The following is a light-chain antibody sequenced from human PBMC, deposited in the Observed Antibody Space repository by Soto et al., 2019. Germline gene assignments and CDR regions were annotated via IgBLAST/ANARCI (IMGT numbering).Light chain of an antibody. Sequence: AIQLTQYPSSLSASVGDRVTITCRASQGISSALALYQQKPGKAPKLLIYDASSLESEVPSRFSCSGSGTDFNLTLSSLQPEDFASYYCQQFNSYSIFTFGPGTKVDIK. V-gene: IGKV1-13*02. CDR2: DAS. CDR3: QQFNSYSIFT. CDR1: QGISSA. J-gene: IGKJ3*01.